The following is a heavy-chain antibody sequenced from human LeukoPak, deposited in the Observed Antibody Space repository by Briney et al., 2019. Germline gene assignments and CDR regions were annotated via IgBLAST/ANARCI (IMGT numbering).Heavy chain of an antibody. D-gene: IGHD3-10*01. V-gene: IGHV3-74*01. CDR3: ARDGTMELNY. CDR2: INTDGSST. CDR1: GFTFSTSW. Sequence: GGSLRLSCAASGFTFSTSWMHWVRQAPGKGLVWVSRINTDGSSTNYADSVKGRFTISRDNAKNTLYLQMNSLRVEDTAVYYCARDGTMELNYWGQGTLVTVSS. J-gene: IGHJ4*02.